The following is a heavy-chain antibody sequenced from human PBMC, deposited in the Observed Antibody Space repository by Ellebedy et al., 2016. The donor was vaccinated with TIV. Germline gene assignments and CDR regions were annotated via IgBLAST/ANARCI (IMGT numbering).Heavy chain of an antibody. D-gene: IGHD3-10*01. Sequence: MPSETLSLTCAVSGGSINSGTWWNWVRQPPGKGLEWIAEISHSGSINHNPSLKSRVTLSVDTSENQISLKLSSVTAAYTAVYYCARSSGWYFFDYWGQGTLVTVSS. CDR1: GGSINSGTW. CDR2: ISHSGSI. CDR3: ARSSGWYFFDY. J-gene: IGHJ4*02. V-gene: IGHV4-4*02.